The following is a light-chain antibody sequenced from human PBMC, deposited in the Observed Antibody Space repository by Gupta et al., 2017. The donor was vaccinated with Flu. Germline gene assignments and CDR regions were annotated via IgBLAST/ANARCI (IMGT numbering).Light chain of an antibody. CDR3: MQGTNWPWT. V-gene: IGKV2-30*01. CDR1: QSLVYSDGSTF. J-gene: IGKJ1*01. CDR2: RVS. Sequence: DVVLTQSPLSLPVTLGQPASISCRSSQSLVYSDGSTFLNWFHQRPGQSPRRLIFRVSRRDAGVPGRFSGSGSDTDFTLNITRVEAEDAGVYYCMQGTNWPWTFGQGSTVELK.